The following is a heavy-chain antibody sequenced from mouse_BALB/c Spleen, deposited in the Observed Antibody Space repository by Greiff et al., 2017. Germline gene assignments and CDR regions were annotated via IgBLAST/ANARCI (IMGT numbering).Heavy chain of an antibody. J-gene: IGHJ2*01. CDR3: TRAGYDYFDY. CDR1: GYSFTSYW. D-gene: IGHD2-14*01. CDR2: IYPGNSDT. V-gene: IGHV1-5*01. Sequence: VQLKESGPELMKPGASVKISCKASGYSFTSYWMHWVKQRPGQGLEWIGAIYPGNSDTSYNQKFKGKAKLTAVTSASTAYMELSSLTNEDSAVYYCTRAGYDYFDYWGQGTTLTVSS.